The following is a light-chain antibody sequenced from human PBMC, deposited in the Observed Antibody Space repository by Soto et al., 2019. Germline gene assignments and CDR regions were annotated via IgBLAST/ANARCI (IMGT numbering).Light chain of an antibody. J-gene: IGLJ3*02. CDR2: EVT. CDR1: SSDVGGYNF. Sequence: QSALTQTASVSGSPGQSITISCTGTSSDVGGYNFVSWYQQHPGKAPKLIIHEVTNRPSGVSGRFSGSKSDNTAFLTISGLQAEDEAVYYCCSHSSSITWMFGGGTKVTVL. CDR3: CSHSSSITWM. V-gene: IGLV2-14*03.